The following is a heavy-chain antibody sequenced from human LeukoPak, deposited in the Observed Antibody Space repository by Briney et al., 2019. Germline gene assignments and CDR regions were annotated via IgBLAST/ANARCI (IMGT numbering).Heavy chain of an antibody. J-gene: IGHJ5*02. V-gene: IGHV1-69*05. CDR1: GYTFTSYG. Sequence: ASVKVSCKASGYTFTSYGISWVRQAPGQGLEWMGGIIPIFGTANYAQKFQGRVTITTDESTSTAYMELSSLRSEDTAVYYCARGPSVESWFDPWGQGTLVTVSS. CDR2: IIPIFGTA. CDR3: ARGPSVESWFDP.